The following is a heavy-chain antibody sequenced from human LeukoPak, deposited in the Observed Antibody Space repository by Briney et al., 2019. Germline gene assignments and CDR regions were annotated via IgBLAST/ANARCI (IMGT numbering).Heavy chain of an antibody. Sequence: SETLSLTCGVYGGSLSGYYWSWIRQPPGKGLEWIGEINHSGRTNYNPSLKSRVTISLDTSKNQFSLELSSVTAADTAVYYCTRNNWFDPWGQGTLVTVSS. CDR1: GGSLSGYY. CDR3: TRNNWFDP. V-gene: IGHV4-34*01. J-gene: IGHJ5*02. CDR2: INHSGRT.